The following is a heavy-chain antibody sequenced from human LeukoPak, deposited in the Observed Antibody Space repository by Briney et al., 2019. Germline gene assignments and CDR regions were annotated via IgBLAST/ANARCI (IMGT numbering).Heavy chain of an antibody. D-gene: IGHD6-19*01. CDR1: GGSISSYY. J-gene: IGHJ3*02. V-gene: IGHV4-59*08. Sequence: SETLSLTCTVSGGSISSYYWSWIRQPPGKGLEWIGYIYYSGSTNYNPSLESRVTISVDTSKNQFSLKLSSVTAADTAVYYCAGRHRAYSSGWYPRDAFDIWGQGTMVTVSS. CDR2: IYYSGST. CDR3: AGRHRAYSSGWYPRDAFDI.